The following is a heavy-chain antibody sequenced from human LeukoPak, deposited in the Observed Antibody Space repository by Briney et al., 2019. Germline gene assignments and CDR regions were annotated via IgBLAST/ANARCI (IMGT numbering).Heavy chain of an antibody. D-gene: IGHD3-9*01. CDR3: ARSILTGITVNPFEY. J-gene: IGHJ4*02. V-gene: IGHV1-46*01. CDR2: INPSGGST. Sequence: GASVKVSCKASGYTFTSYYMHWVRQAPGQGLEWMGIINPSGGSTSYAQKFQGRVTMTRDMSTSTVYMELSSLRSEDTAVYYCARSILTGITVNPFEYWGQGTLVTVSS. CDR1: GYTFTSYY.